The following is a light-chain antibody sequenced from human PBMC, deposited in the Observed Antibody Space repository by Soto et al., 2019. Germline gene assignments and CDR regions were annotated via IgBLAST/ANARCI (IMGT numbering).Light chain of an antibody. CDR3: SSFHGSGTLV. CDR2: DVG. CDR1: ISDVGNYHF. V-gene: IGLV2-14*03. Sequence: QSALTQPASVSGSPGQSITISCTGTISDVGNYHFVSWYQQHPGKAPKLMIYDVGSRPSGVSNRFSGSKSGNTASLTISGLQVEDEADYYCSSFHGSGTLVFGGGTKVTVL. J-gene: IGLJ3*02.